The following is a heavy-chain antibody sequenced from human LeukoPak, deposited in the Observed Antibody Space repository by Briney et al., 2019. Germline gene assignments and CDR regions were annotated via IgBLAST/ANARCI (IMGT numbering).Heavy chain of an antibody. V-gene: IGHV4-34*09. D-gene: IGHD2-15*01. CDR1: GGSFSGYY. CDR3: ARDRWQHGFDY. CDR2: INHSGST. J-gene: IGHJ4*02. Sequence: SETLSLTCAVYGGSFSGYYWSWIRQPPGKGLEWIGEINHSGSTNYNPSLKSRVTISVDTSKNQFSLKLSSVTAADTAVYYCARDRWQHGFDYWGQGTLVTVSS.